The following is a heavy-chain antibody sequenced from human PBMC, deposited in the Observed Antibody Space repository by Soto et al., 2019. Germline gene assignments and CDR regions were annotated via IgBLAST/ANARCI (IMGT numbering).Heavy chain of an antibody. J-gene: IGHJ3*02. CDR2: ISYDGSNK. V-gene: IGHV3-30-3*01. Sequence: PGGSLRLSCAASGFTFSSYAMHWVRQAPGKGLEWVAVISYDGSNKYYADSVKGRFTISRDNSKNTLYLQMNSLRAEDTAVYYCARVSPFPYYYDSSGYYPGLDAFDIWGQGTMVTVSS. CDR3: ARVSPFPYYYDSSGYYPGLDAFDI. CDR1: GFTFSSYA. D-gene: IGHD3-22*01.